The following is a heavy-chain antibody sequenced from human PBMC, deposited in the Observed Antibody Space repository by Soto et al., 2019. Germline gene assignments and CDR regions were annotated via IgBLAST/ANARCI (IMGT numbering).Heavy chain of an antibody. CDR1: GFTFSSYG. D-gene: IGHD6-19*01. Sequence: PGGSLRLSCAASGFTFSSYGMSWVRQAPGKGLEWVSAISGSGGNTYYADSVKGRFTVSRDNSKNTLYLQMNSLRAEDTAVYYCAKQSSGWFGKKYCFDDWGQGALVTVSS. J-gene: IGHJ4*02. CDR2: ISGSGGNT. CDR3: AKQSSGWFGKKYCFDD. V-gene: IGHV3-23*01.